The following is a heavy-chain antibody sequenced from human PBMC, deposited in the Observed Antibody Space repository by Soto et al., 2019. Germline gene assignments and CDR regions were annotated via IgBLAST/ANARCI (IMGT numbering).Heavy chain of an antibody. CDR1: GYTFISHG. CDR3: ARVSSSIVVVPDYGMDV. J-gene: IGHJ6*02. D-gene: IGHD2-15*01. CDR2: ISGKNGNT. Sequence: QVQLVQSGVEVKKPGASVKVSCKASGYTFISHGISWVRQAPGQGLEWMGWISGKNGNTNYAQKRQGRVTLTTDTSTSTAYRELRSLRSDDTAVYYCARVSSSIVVVPDYGMDVWGQGTTVTVSS. V-gene: IGHV1-18*04.